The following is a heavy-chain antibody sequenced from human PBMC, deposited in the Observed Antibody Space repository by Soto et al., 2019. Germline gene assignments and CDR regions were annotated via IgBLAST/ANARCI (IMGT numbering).Heavy chain of an antibody. D-gene: IGHD3-16*02. CDR2: IIPIFGTA. CDR1: GGTFSSYA. CDR3: ASRHSPSDYVWGSYRN. Sequence: QVQLVQSGAEVKKPGSSVKVSCKASGGTFSSYAISWVRQAPGQGLEWMGGIIPIFGTANYAQKFQGRVTIPXXEXTXXAYMELSSLRSEDTAVYYCASRHSPSDYVWGSYRNWGQGTLVTVSS. J-gene: IGHJ4*02. V-gene: IGHV1-69*05.